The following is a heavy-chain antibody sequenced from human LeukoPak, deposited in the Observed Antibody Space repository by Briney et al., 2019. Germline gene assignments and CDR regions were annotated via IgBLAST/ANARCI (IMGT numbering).Heavy chain of an antibody. CDR1: GGTFSSYA. CDR2: IIPIFGTA. CDR3: ARLAHRGHFFDI. J-gene: IGHJ3*02. V-gene: IGHV1-69*05. D-gene: IGHD1-14*01. Sequence: SVKVSCKASGGTFSSYAISWVRQAPGQGLEWMGGIIPIFGTANYAQKFQGRVTITTDESTSTAYMELSSLRSEDTAVYYCARLAHRGHFFDIWGQGTMVTVSS.